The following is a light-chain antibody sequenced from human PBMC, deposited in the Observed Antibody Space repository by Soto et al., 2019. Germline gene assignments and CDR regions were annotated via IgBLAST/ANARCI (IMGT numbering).Light chain of an antibody. Sequence: EIVLTQSPGTLSLSPGERVTLSCRASHSVPTNYLAWYQQKPGQSPRLLIYGASTRDTDIPARFSGSGSGTEFTLTISSLQSEDLAVYYCQQYNDWPRTFGQGTKV. CDR1: HSVPTNY. CDR3: QQYNDWPRT. V-gene: IGKV3-15*01. J-gene: IGKJ1*01. CDR2: GAS.